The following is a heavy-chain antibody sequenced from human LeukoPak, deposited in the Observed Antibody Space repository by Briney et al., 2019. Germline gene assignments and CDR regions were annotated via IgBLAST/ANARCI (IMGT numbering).Heavy chain of an antibody. D-gene: IGHD6-13*01. CDR3: AKMRRGYTSSSVGY. V-gene: IGHV3-23*01. Sequence: GGTLRLSCAASGFTFSSYAMSWVRQAPGKGLEWVSTISDSGATTYYADSVKGRFTISRDNSKNTLYLQMNSLRAEDTAVYYCAKMRRGYTSSSVGYWGQGTLVTVSS. J-gene: IGHJ4*02. CDR2: ISDSGATT. CDR1: GFTFSSYA.